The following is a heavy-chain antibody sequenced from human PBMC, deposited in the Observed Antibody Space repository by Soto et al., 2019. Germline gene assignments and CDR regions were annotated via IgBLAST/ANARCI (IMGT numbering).Heavy chain of an antibody. Sequence: QVQLVESGGGVVQPGTSLTLSCSASGFIFSNYGMHWVRQAPGKGLEWVSIISYDGSRKHYIDPVKGRFTISRDNSKNTLDLQMNSLRAEDTAVYYCAKDIHPGRDTYHYGADYWGQGTLVAVSS. CDR1: GFIFSNYG. D-gene: IGHD5-12*01. CDR3: AKDIHPGRDTYHYGADY. J-gene: IGHJ4*02. V-gene: IGHV3-30*18. CDR2: ISYDGSRK.